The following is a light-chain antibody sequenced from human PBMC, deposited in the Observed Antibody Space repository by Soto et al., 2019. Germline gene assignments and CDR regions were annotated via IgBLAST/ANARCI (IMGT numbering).Light chain of an antibody. CDR2: RNT. Sequence: SSELTQPSSVSVSPGQTARITCSGDVLARKNARWFQHKPGQAPLLVIYRNTERPSGIPERFSASTSGTTATLTISGAHVADEADYYCYSAADDTWFFGGGTKLTVL. CDR1: VLARKN. V-gene: IGLV3-27*01. J-gene: IGLJ3*02. CDR3: YSAADDTWF.